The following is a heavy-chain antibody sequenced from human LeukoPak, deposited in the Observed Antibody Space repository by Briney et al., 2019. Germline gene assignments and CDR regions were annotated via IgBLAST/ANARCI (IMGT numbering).Heavy chain of an antibody. CDR3: ARDLTLYGDYVNWFDP. CDR1: GYTFTSYG. Sequence: GASVKVSCKASGYTFTSYGISWVRQAPGQGLEWMGWISAYNGNTNYAQKLQGRVTMTTDTSTSTAYMELRSLRSDDTAVYYCARDLTLYGDYVNWFDPWGQGTLVTVS. V-gene: IGHV1-18*01. CDR2: ISAYNGNT. J-gene: IGHJ5*02. D-gene: IGHD4-17*01.